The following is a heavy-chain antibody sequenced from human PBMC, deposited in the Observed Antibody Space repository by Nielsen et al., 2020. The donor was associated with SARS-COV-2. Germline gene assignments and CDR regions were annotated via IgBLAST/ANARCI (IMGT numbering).Heavy chain of an antibody. J-gene: IGHJ6*02. V-gene: IGHV5-51*01. CDR1: GYSFTTNW. CDR2: IYPGDSDT. CDR3: AISYCSSTSCYGDYGMDV. D-gene: IGHD2-2*01. Sequence: KVSCKGSGYSFTTNWIGWVRQMPGKGLEWMGIIYPGDSDTKYSPSFQGQVTISADKSISTAYLQWSSLKASDTAMYYCAISYCSSTSCYGDYGMDVWGQGTTVTVSS.